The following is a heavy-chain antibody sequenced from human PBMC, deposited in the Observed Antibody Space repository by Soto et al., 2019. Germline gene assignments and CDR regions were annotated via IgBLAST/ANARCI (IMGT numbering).Heavy chain of an antibody. J-gene: IGHJ4*02. CDR1: GGSISSGDYY. D-gene: IGHD3-22*01. V-gene: IGHV4-30-4*01. Sequence: QVQLQESGPGLVKPSQTLSLTCTVSGGSISSGDYYWSWIRQPPGKGLEWIGYIYYSGSTYYNPSLKGRVTISVDTSKNQFSLKLSSVTAADTAVYYCARERRINYYDRSGYSDYWGQGTLVTVSS. CDR2: IYYSGST. CDR3: ARERRINYYDRSGYSDY.